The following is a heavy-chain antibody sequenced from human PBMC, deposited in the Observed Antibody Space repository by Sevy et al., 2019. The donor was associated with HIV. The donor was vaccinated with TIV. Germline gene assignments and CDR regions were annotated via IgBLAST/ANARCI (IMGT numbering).Heavy chain of an antibody. CDR2: INPNSGAT. J-gene: IGHJ5*02. D-gene: IGHD3-3*01. V-gene: IGHV1-2*02. Sequence: ASVKVSCRASGNTFTAYYVHWVRQTPGQGLEWMGWINPNSGATKYAQKFQGRVTMTRDTSFSAVYMDLSRLTSADTAVYYCALGTIFEPNYLDPWGQGTLVTVSS. CDR1: GNTFTAYY. CDR3: ALGTIFEPNYLDP.